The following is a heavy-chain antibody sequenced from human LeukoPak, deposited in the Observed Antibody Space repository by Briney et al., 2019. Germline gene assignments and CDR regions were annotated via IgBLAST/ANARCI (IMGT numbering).Heavy chain of an antibody. CDR1: GFTFSSYW. CDR3: AREEYYYDSSGYYLGFDY. Sequence: PGGSLRLSCAASGFTFSSYWMSWVRQAPGKGLEWVANIKQDGSEKYYVDSVKGRFTISRDNAKNSLYLQMNSLRAEDTAVYYCAREEYYYDSSGYYLGFDYWGQGTLVTVSP. J-gene: IGHJ4*02. D-gene: IGHD3-22*01. V-gene: IGHV3-7*01. CDR2: IKQDGSEK.